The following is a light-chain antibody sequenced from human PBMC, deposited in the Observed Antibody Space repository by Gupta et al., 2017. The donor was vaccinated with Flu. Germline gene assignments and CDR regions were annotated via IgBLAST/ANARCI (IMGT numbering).Light chain of an antibody. CDR2: AAS. CDR3: LQDDNYPRT. J-gene: IGKJ1*01. Sequence: AIQMTQSPSSLSASVGDRVTITCRASQGIRSDLGWYQQKPGKAPKLLIYAASNLQSGVPSRFSGSGSGTDFTLTVSSLQPEDFATYYCLQDDNYPRTFGQGTKVEIK. CDR1: QGIRSD. V-gene: IGKV1-6*01.